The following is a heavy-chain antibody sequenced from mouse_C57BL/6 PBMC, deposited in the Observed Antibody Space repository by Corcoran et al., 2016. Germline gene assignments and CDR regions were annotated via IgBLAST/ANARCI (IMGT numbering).Heavy chain of an antibody. V-gene: IGHV9-3*01. CDR2: INTYSGVP. D-gene: IGHD2-1*01. Sequence: QIQLVQSGPELKKPGETVKISCKASGYTFTTYGMSWVKQAPGKGLKWMGWINTYSGVPTYADDFKGRFAFSLETSASTAYLQINNLKNEDTATYFCARELWYFWGTGTTVTVSS. CDR1: GYTFTTYG. CDR3: ARELWYF. J-gene: IGHJ1*03.